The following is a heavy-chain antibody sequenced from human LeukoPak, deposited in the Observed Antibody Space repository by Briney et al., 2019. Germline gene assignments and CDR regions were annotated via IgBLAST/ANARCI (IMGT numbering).Heavy chain of an antibody. CDR3: ARDMGSIAAAGSPYFDY. J-gene: IGHJ4*02. CDR1: GGTFSSYA. D-gene: IGHD6-13*01. Sequence: SVKVSCKASGGTFSSYAISWVRQAPGQGLEWMGRIIPILGIANYAQKFQGRVTITADKSTSTAYMELSSLRSEDTAVYYCARDMGSIAAAGSPYFDYWGQGTLVTVSS. CDR2: IIPILGIA. V-gene: IGHV1-69*04.